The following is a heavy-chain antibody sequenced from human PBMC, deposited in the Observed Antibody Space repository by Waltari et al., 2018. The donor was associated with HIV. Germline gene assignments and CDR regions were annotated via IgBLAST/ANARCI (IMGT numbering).Heavy chain of an antibody. V-gene: IGHV3-7*01. CDR3: ARDYASSVAGTGY. CDR2: INQDGGDK. J-gene: IGHJ4*02. D-gene: IGHD6-19*01. CDR1: GFTFSGYW. Sequence: EVQLVESGGGLVQPGGSLRLSCAASGFTFSGYWRGWVRQAQGKGLEWVANINQDGGDKYYVESVKGRFTSSRDNAKNSLYLQMNSLRAEDTALYYCARDYASSVAGTGYWGQGTLVTVSS.